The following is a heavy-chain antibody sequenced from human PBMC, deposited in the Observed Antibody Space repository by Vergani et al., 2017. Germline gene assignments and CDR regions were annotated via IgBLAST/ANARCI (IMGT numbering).Heavy chain of an antibody. J-gene: IGHJ4*02. V-gene: IGHV3-66*01. D-gene: IGHD3-10*01. CDR1: GFTFSSYE. CDR2: IYSGGST. CDR3: ASARIWFGESHFDY. Sequence: EVQLVESGGGLVQPGGSLRLSCAASGFTFSSYEMNWVRQAPGKGLEWVSVIYSGGSTYYADSVKGRFTISRDNSKNTLYLQMNNLRAEDTAVYYCASARIWFGESHFDYWGQGTLVTVSS.